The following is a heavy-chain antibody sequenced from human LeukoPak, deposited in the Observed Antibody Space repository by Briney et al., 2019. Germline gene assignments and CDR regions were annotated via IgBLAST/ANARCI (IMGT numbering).Heavy chain of an antibody. CDR3: AKVVGPGYSSSVDY. Sequence: GGSLRLSCAASGFTFDDYAMHWVRQAPGKGLEWVSGISWNSGSIGYADSVKGRFTISRDNAKNCLYLQMNSLRAEDTALCYCAKVVGPGYSSSVDYWGQGTLVTVSS. V-gene: IGHV3-9*01. D-gene: IGHD6-19*01. CDR2: ISWNSGSI. CDR1: GFTFDDYA. J-gene: IGHJ4*02.